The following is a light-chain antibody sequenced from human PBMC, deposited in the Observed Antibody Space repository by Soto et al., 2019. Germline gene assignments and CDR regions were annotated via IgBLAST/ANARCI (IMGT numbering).Light chain of an antibody. CDR3: QQLNSYPLT. V-gene: IGKV1-9*01. CDR2: AAS. J-gene: IGKJ4*01. Sequence: IQLTQSPSSLSASVGDRVTITCRASQGISSYLAWYQQKPGKAPKLLIYAASTLQSGVPSRFSGSGSGTDFPLTISSLQPDDFATYYCQQLNSYPLTFGGGTKVEIK. CDR1: QGISSY.